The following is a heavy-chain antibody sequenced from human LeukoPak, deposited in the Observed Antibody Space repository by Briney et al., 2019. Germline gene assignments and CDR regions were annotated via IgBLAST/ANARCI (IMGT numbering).Heavy chain of an antibody. CDR1: GYTFTGYY. D-gene: IGHD5-12*01. Sequence: GSVKVSCKASGYTFTGYYMHWVRQAPGQGLEWMGWINPKSGGKNYVQKFQGRVTMTRDTSISTAYIELSRLRSDDTAVYYCARDQVDIVATSLSLDYWGQGTLVTLSS. V-gene: IGHV1-2*02. CDR2: INPKSGGK. CDR3: ARDQVDIVATSLSLDY. J-gene: IGHJ4*02.